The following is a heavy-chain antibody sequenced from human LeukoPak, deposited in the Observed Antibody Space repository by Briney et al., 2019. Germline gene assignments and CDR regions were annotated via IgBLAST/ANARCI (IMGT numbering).Heavy chain of an antibody. V-gene: IGHV3-21*01. CDR3: ARAYYYDSSGYYSKHFDY. J-gene: IGHJ4*02. CDR1: GFTLSGYI. D-gene: IGHD3-22*01. CDR2: IRSTSSKI. Sequence: GGSMTLSCLASGFTLSGYIMNWVRPPDGKVLEWVRAIRSTSSKIYYVDSVKDRFTISRNNTKNSKYLLMDSMRAENTAVYYCARAYYYDSSGYYSKHFDYWGQGTLVTVSS.